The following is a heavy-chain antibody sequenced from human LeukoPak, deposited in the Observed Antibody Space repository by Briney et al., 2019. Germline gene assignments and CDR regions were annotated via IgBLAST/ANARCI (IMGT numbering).Heavy chain of an antibody. V-gene: IGHV3-23*01. D-gene: IGHD3-16*02. Sequence: GGSLSLSCAASGFTFSNYAMSWDRQAPGKGLEWVSIIGYRGGSIYYAYSVQGRFTISRDNSKNTLSLQMNGLRPEDTAVYYCAKSWGYTRPYYNYMDVWGKGTTVTVSS. CDR2: IGYRGGSI. CDR1: GFTFSNYA. CDR3: AKSWGYTRPYYNYMDV. J-gene: IGHJ6*03.